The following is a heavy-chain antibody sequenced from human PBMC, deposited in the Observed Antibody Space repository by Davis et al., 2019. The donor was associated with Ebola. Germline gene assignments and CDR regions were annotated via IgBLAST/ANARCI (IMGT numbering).Heavy chain of an antibody. D-gene: IGHD6-19*01. CDR3: TTDYLVLPGIAVATFDY. CDR2: IKSKTDGGTT. V-gene: IGHV3-15*01. CDR1: GFTFSNAW. Sequence: GGSLRLSCAASGFTFSNAWMSWVRQAPGKGLEWVGRIKSKTDGGTTDYAAPVKGRFTISRDDSKNTLYLQMNSLKTEDTAVYYCTTDYLVLPGIAVATFDYWGQGTLVTVSS. J-gene: IGHJ4*02.